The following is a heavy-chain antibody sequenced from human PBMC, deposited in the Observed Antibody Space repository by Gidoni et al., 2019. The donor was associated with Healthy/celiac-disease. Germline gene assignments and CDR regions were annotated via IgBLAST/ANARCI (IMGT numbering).Heavy chain of an antibody. V-gene: IGHV3-15*01. CDR3: TIQLERRSAFDH. Sequence: EVQLVESGGGLVKPGGSLRLSCAASGFTFSNAWMSWVRQAPGKGLEWVGRIKSKTDGGTTDYAAPVKGRFTISRDDSKNTLYLQMNSLKTEDTAVYYCTIQLERRSAFDHWGQGTLVTVSS. J-gene: IGHJ5*02. CDR2: IKSKTDGGTT. CDR1: GFTFSNAW. D-gene: IGHD1-1*01.